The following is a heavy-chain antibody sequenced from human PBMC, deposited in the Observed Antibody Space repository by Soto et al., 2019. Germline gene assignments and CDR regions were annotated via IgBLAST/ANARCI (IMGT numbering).Heavy chain of an antibody. V-gene: IGHV4-39*01. CDR1: GGSTSSSSYQ. D-gene: IGHD1-26*01. CDR3: ARLSGSYNDRYFDY. J-gene: IGHJ4*02. Sequence: QLQLQESGPGLVEPSETLSLTCTVSGGSTSSSSYQWVWIRQPPGKGVEWIGNVYYNGNTYYNPSRKSRLTLSVYTSNNQFSLKVKSVTAADTAVYYCARLSGSYNDRYFDYWGQGTLVTVSS. CDR2: VYYNGNT.